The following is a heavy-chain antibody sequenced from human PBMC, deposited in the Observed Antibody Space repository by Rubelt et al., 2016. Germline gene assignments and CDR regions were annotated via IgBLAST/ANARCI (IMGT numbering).Heavy chain of an antibody. CDR2: IHSGGTT. V-gene: IGHV3-NL1*01. J-gene: IGHJ4*02. CDR1: GFTFSSYG. Sequence: QVQLVESGGGVVQPGRSLRLSCAASGFTFSSYGMHWVRQAPGKGLKWVSVIHSGGTTFYADSVKGRFTVSRDNSKNTLYLQMNSLRAEDTAVYYCAKDLEYYYDSSGYLDYWGQGTLVTVSS. CDR3: AKDLEYYYDSSGYLDY. D-gene: IGHD3-22*01.